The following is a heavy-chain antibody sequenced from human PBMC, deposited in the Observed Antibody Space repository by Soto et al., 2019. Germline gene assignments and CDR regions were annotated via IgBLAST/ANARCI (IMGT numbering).Heavy chain of an antibody. J-gene: IGHJ5*01. CDR2: INHSGST. V-gene: IGHV4-34*01. D-gene: IGHD6-19*01. CDR3: ARPLWLALDS. Sequence: SETLSLTCAVYGGSFSGYYWSWIRQPPGKGLEWIGEINHSGSTNYNPSLKSRVTISVDTSKNQFSLKLSSVTAADTAVYYCARPLWLALDSWGQGTLVTVSS. CDR1: GGSFSGYY.